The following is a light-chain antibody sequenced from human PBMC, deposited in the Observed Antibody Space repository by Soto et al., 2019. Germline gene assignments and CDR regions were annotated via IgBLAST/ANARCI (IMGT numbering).Light chain of an antibody. CDR1: SSDVGSYNR. CDR3: NSYTSSNTYV. Sequence: QSALTQPPSVSGSPGQSVTIYCTGTSSDVGSYNRVSWYQQPPGTAPKLMIYEVSNRPSGVPDRFSGSKSGNTASLTISGLQPEDEADYYCNSYTSSNTYVFGTGTKLTVL. V-gene: IGLV2-18*02. J-gene: IGLJ1*01. CDR2: EVS.